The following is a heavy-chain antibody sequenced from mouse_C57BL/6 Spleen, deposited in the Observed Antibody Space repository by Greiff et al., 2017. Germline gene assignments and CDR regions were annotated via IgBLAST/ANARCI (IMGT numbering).Heavy chain of an antibody. CDR1: GYAFSSYW. V-gene: IGHV1-80*01. Sequence: QVQLKESGAELVKPGASVKISCKASGYAFSSYWMNWVKQRPGKGLEWIGQIYPGDGDTNYNGKFKGKATLTADKSSSTAYMQLSSLTSEDSAVYFCAKRGPYDYLAWFAYWGQGTLVTVSA. CDR3: AKRGPYDYLAWFAY. D-gene: IGHD2-4*01. J-gene: IGHJ3*01. CDR2: IYPGDGDT.